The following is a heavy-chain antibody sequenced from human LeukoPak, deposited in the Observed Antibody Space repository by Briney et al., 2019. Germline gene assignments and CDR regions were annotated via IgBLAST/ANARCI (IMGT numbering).Heavy chain of an antibody. V-gene: IGHV1-69*05. CDR2: VIPIYGTP. Sequence: SVKVSCKASGGSFSTSSFSWVRQAPGQGLEWMGGVIPIYGTPSYAQKFQGRVTITTDESTSTAYMELSSLRSEDTAVYYCARDRWGIVENGYDYFYYDMDVWGQGTTVTVSS. J-gene: IGHJ6*02. CDR1: GGSFSTSS. D-gene: IGHD3-16*01. CDR3: ARDRWGIVENGYDYFYYDMDV.